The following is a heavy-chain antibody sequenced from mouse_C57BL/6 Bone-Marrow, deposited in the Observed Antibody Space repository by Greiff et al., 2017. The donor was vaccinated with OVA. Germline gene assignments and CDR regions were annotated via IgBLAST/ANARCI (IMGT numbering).Heavy chain of an antibody. Sequence: EVQLQQSGGDLVKPGGSLKLSCAASGFTFSSYGMSWVRQTPDKRLEWVATISSGGSYTYYPDSVKGRFTISRDNAKNTLYLQMSSLKSEDTAMYYCARITTVVAFDYWGQGTTLTVSS. CDR3: ARITTVVAFDY. CDR1: GFTFSSYG. V-gene: IGHV5-6*01. CDR2: ISSGGSYT. J-gene: IGHJ2*01. D-gene: IGHD1-1*01.